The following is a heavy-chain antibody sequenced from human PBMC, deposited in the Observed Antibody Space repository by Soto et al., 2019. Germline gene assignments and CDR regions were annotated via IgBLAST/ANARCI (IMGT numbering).Heavy chain of an antibody. CDR3: ARPIVVVTITGFGY. V-gene: IGHV3-7*01. CDR1: GFTFSSYW. D-gene: IGHD3-22*01. J-gene: IGHJ4*02. Sequence: GGSLRLSCAASGFTFSSYWMSWVRQAPGKGLEWVANIKQDGSEKYYVDSVKGRFTISRDNAKNSLYLQMNSLRAEDTAVYYCARPIVVVTITGFGYWGQGTLVTVSS. CDR2: IKQDGSEK.